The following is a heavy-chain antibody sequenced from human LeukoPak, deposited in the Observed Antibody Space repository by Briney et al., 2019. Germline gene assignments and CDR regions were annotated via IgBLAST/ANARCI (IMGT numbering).Heavy chain of an antibody. CDR1: GGSFSGYY. J-gene: IGHJ5*02. CDR3: ARTNGYSSSWGFDP. CDR2: INHSGST. Sequence: SETLSLTCAVYGGSFSGYYWSWICQPPGKGLEWIGEINHSGSTNYNPSLKSRVTISVDTSKNQFSLKLSSVTAADTAVYYCARTNGYSSSWGFDPWGQGTLVTVSS. D-gene: IGHD6-13*01. V-gene: IGHV4-34*01.